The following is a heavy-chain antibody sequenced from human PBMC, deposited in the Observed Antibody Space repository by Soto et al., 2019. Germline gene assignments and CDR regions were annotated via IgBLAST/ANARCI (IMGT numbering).Heavy chain of an antibody. CDR1: GCNLGSYD. CDR3: ARGRDAASQFYAPHGMDV. Sequence: ASVKVSCKASGCNLGSYDKYWVPKAPLLGLELVGLKDPITRRTDSEERLRDRVTMTRDTSINTAYMELRRLRSDDTAIYFCARGRDAASQFYAPHGMDVSGQGATVTVS. D-gene: IGHD2-15*01. J-gene: IGHJ6*02. V-gene: IGHV1-2*02. CDR2: KDPITRRT.